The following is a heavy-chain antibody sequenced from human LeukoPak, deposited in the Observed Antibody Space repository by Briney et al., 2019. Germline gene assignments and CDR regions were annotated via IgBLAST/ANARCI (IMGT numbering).Heavy chain of an antibody. CDR1: GFTLSSYA. D-gene: IGHD1-1*01. Sequence: PGGSLRLSCAASGFTLSSYAMSWVRQAPGKVLEWVSGISGSGGSTYHADSVKGRFTISRDNSKNTLYLQMNSLRAEDTAVYYCAKDFLDNRDRHYYMDVWGKGTTVTVSS. CDR2: ISGSGGST. V-gene: IGHV3-23*01. CDR3: AKDFLDNRDRHYYMDV. J-gene: IGHJ6*03.